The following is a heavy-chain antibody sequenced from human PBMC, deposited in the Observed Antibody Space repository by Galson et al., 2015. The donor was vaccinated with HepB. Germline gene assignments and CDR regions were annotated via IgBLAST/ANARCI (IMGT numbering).Heavy chain of an antibody. CDR2: IWYDGSNK. D-gene: IGHD5-12*01. Sequence: SLRLSCAASGFTFSSYVMHWVRQAPGKGLEWVAVIWYDGSNKYYADSVKGRFTISRDNSKNTLYLQMNSLRAEDTAEYYCARGGYDLAYWGQGTLVTVSS. V-gene: IGHV3-33*08. CDR3: ARGGYDLAY. J-gene: IGHJ4*02. CDR1: GFTFSSYV.